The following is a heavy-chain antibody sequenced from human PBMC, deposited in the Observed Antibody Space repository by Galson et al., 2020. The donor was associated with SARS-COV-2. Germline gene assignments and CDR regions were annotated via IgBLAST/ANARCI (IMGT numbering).Heavy chain of an antibody. CDR2: IYYTGST. J-gene: IGHJ6*02. V-gene: IGHV4-59*01. CDR3: ARSMVRGVDGMDV. CDR1: GGSISSYY. Sequence: ASETLSLTCTVSGGSISSYYWNWIRQPPGKGLEWIGYIYYTGSTRYNPSLKTRVTISLDTSKNQFSLKVTSVTAADSAVYYCARSMVRGVDGMDVWGQGTTVTVS. D-gene: IGHD3-10*01.